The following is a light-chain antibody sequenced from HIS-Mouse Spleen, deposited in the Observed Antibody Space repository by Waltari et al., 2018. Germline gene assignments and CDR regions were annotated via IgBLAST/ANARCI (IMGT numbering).Light chain of an antibody. CDR2: AAS. CDR3: QQLNSYPPT. V-gene: IGKV1-9*01. Sequence: DIQLTQSPSFLSASVGDSVTITCRASQGISSYLAWYQQKPGKAPKLLIYAASTLQSGVPSRSSGSGSGTEFTLTISSLQPEDFATYYCQQLNSYPPTFGQGTKVEIK. CDR1: QGISSY. J-gene: IGKJ1*01.